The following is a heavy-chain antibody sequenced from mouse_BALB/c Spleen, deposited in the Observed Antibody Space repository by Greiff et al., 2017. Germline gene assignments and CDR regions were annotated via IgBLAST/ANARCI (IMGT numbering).Heavy chain of an antibody. CDR2: IDPANGNT. J-gene: IGHJ4*01. Sequence: VQLQQSGAELVKPGASVKLSCTASGFNIKDTYMHWVKQRPEQGLEWIGRIDPANGNTKYDPKFQGKATITADTSSNTAYLQLSSLTSEDTAVYYCAVYYYGSSFAMDYWGQGTSDSVST. D-gene: IGHD1-1*01. CDR3: AVYYYGSSFAMDY. CDR1: GFNIKDTY. V-gene: IGHV14-3*02.